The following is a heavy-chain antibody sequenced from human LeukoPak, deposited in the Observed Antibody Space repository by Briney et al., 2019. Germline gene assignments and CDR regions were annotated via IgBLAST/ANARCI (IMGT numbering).Heavy chain of an antibody. V-gene: IGHV3-30*02. CDR2: IGNRGSNE. CDR1: GFIFSNYG. D-gene: IGHD2-15*01. J-gene: IGHJ3*01. Sequence: PGGSLRLSCVGSGFIFSNYGIHWVRQAPGKGLQWVGFIGNRGSNEYYVDSVKGRFTIPRDNSKKSLYLQMNGLRREDTAVYYCARSRAPTAAPDAFDVWGQGTMVTVSS. CDR3: ARSRAPTAAPDAFDV.